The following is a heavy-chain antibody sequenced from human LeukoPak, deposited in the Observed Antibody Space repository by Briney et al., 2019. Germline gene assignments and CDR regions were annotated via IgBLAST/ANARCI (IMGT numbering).Heavy chain of an antibody. D-gene: IGHD1-26*01. CDR3: ARDPIVGATLGLFDP. J-gene: IGHJ5*02. CDR1: GGSISRYY. V-gene: IGHV4-4*07. CDR2: IYTSGST. Sequence: KPSETLSLTCTVSGGSISRYYWSWVRQPAGKGLEWIGRIYTSGSTNYNPSLKSRVTMSVDTSKNQFSLKLSSVPAADTAVYYCARDPIVGATLGLFDPWGQGTLVTVSS.